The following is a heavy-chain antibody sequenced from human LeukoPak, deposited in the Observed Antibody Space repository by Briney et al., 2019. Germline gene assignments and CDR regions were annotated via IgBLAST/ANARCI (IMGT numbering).Heavy chain of an antibody. J-gene: IGHJ2*01. Sequence: SETLSLTCTVSGGSINSYYWSWIRQPPGKGLEWIGYIYYSGSTNYNPSLKSRVTISLDTSKNQFSLKLSSVTAADTAVYYCARHPRITIFGVGDWYFDLWGRGTLVTVSS. D-gene: IGHD3-3*01. CDR1: GGSINSYY. V-gene: IGHV4-59*08. CDR3: ARHPRITIFGVGDWYFDL. CDR2: IYYSGST.